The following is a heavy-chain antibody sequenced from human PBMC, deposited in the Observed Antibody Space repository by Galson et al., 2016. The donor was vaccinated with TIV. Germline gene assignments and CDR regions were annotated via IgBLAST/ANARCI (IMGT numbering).Heavy chain of an antibody. CDR3: ATDRNTAMDTFHFYYGMDV. D-gene: IGHD5-18*01. J-gene: IGHJ6*02. Sequence: SVKVSCKASGGSFSSFVFNWVRQAPGQGLEWMGGFIPLFDTANYAQKFHGRVTITADESTSTAYMELSSLTSEDTAVYYCATDRNTAMDTFHFYYGMDVWGQGTTVTVSS. CDR2: FIPLFDTA. V-gene: IGHV1-69*13. CDR1: GGSFSSFV.